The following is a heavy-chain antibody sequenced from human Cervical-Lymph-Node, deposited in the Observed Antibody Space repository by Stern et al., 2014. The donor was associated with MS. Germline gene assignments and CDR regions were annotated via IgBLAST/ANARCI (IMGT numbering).Heavy chain of an antibody. Sequence: QLVQSGAEVKNPGASVKVSCKASEYTFITYYVHWVRQAPGQGLEWVGVIKPSGDTATYAQKFHDRVTMTRDTSTYTVYMELSSLRSEDTALYYCARADEGYCSGGSCYSWYFDLWGRGTLVTVSS. J-gene: IGHJ2*01. D-gene: IGHD2-15*01. CDR2: IKPSGDTA. CDR1: EYTFITYY. CDR3: ARADEGYCSGGSCYSWYFDL. V-gene: IGHV1-46*01.